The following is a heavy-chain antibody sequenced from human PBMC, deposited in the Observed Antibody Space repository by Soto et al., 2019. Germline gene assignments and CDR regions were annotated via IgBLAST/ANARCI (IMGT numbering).Heavy chain of an antibody. CDR1: GFTFSNAW. CDR2: IKSKTDGGTT. D-gene: IGHD3-3*01. Sequence: GGSLRLSCAASGFTFSNAWMSWVRQAPGKGLEWVGRIKSKTDGGTTDYAAPVKGRFTISRDDSKNTLYLQMNSLKTEDTAVYYCTTGNTIFGVVPDYWGQGTLVTVSS. J-gene: IGHJ4*02. V-gene: IGHV3-15*01. CDR3: TTGNTIFGVVPDY.